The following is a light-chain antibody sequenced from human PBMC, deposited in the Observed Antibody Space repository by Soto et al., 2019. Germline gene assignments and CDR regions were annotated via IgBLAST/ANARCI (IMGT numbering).Light chain of an antibody. CDR2: GAS. J-gene: IGKJ1*01. CDR3: QQYNNRPGT. CDR1: QSVSSN. V-gene: IGKV3D-15*01. Sequence: EIVMTQSPATLSVSPGERATLSCRASQSVSSNLAWYQQKPGQAPSLLIYGASTRATGIPARFSGSGSGTEFTLTISSLQSEDFAVYYCQQYNNRPGTFGQGTKV.